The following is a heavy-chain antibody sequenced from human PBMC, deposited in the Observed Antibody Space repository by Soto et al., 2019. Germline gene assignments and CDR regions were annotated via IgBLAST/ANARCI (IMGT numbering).Heavy chain of an antibody. D-gene: IGHD6-13*01. V-gene: IGHV3-53*01. Sequence: EVQLVESGGGLIQPGGSLRLSCAASGFTVSSTYMTWVRQAPGKGLEWVSVIYGGLTTSYADSVKGRFTISRDNSKSTLCLQMNSLRAEDTSVYYCARDRIEAAGTPRFNYYYGMDVWGQGTTVTGSS. CDR3: ARDRIEAAGTPRFNYYYGMDV. CDR1: GFTVSSTY. J-gene: IGHJ6*02. CDR2: IYGGLTT.